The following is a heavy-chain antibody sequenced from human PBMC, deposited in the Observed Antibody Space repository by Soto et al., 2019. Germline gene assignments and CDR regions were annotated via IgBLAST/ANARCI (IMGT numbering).Heavy chain of an antibody. D-gene: IGHD4-17*01. CDR1: GDSVSSNSAA. Sequence: PSQTLSLTCAISGDSVSSNSAAWNWIRQSPSRGLEWLGRTYYRSKWYNDYAVSVKSRITINPDTSKNQFSLQLNSVTPEDTAVYYCARERIRGYGDYSDGSWFEPWGQGTLVTVAS. CDR3: ARERIRGYGDYSDGSWFEP. J-gene: IGHJ5*02. V-gene: IGHV6-1*01. CDR2: TYYRSKWYN.